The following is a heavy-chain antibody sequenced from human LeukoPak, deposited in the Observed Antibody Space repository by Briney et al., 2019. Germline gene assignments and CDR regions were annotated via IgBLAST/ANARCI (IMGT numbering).Heavy chain of an antibody. CDR1: GFSLSSYW. CDR3: AKSGLNRFDY. V-gene: IGHV3-7*03. CDR2: IKQDGSEK. J-gene: IGHJ4*02. D-gene: IGHD2-15*01. Sequence: GGSLRLSCAASGFSLSSYWMTWVRQAPGKGLEWVANIKQDGSEKNYVDSVKGRFTISRDNSKNTLYLQMNSLRAEDTAVYYCAKSGLNRFDYWGQGTLVTVSS.